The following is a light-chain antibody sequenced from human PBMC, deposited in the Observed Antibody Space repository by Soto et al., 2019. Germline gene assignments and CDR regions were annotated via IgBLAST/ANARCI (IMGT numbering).Light chain of an antibody. Sequence: QSVLTQPASVSGSPGQSITISCTGTSSDVRSYKLVSWYQQHPGKAPKLMIYEGSERPSGVSNRFSGCKSGNTASLTISGLQAEDEADYYCCSYAGSSTSVFGTGTKLTVL. CDR2: EGS. CDR3: CSYAGSSTSV. J-gene: IGLJ1*01. CDR1: SSDVRSYKL. V-gene: IGLV2-23*01.